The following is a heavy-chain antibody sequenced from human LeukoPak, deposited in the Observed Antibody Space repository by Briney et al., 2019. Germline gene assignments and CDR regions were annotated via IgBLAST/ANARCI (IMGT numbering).Heavy chain of an antibody. CDR3: AKAGIATYYYYYMDV. CDR2: ISGSGGST. J-gene: IGHJ6*03. Sequence: GGSLRLSCAASGFTFSSYGMSWVRQAPGKGLEWVSAISGSGGSTYYADSVKGRFTISRDNSKNTLYLQMNSLRAEDTAVYYCAKAGIATYYYYYMDVWGKGTTVTISS. D-gene: IGHD6-13*01. CDR1: GFTFSSYG. V-gene: IGHV3-23*01.